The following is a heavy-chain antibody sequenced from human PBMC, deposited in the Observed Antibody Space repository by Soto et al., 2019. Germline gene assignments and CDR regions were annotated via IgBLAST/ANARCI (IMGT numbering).Heavy chain of an antibody. Sequence: PGGSPRLSCTASGFTFGDYAMSWFRQAPGKGLEWVGFIRSKAYGGTTEYAASVKGRFTISRDDSKSIAYLQMNSLKTEDTAVYYCTRDRPHYEQQLTPADPYYYYYGMDVWGQGTTVTVSS. J-gene: IGHJ6*02. CDR1: GFTFGDYA. CDR2: IRSKAYGGTT. CDR3: TRDRPHYEQQLTPADPYYYYYGMDV. D-gene: IGHD6-13*01. V-gene: IGHV3-49*03.